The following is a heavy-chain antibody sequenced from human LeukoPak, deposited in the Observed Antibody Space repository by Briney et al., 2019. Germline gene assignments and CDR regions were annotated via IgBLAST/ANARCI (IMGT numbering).Heavy chain of an antibody. Sequence: GASVKVSCKASGYTFTTYGISWVRQAPGQGLEWMGWINAYSDNMNYAQKLQDRVTLTTDTSTSTVYMELRSLRSDDTAVYYCARGSRIGWYGHFDYWGQGTLVTVSS. D-gene: IGHD6-19*01. CDR1: GYTFTTYG. CDR3: ARGSRIGWYGHFDY. CDR2: INAYSDNM. J-gene: IGHJ4*02. V-gene: IGHV1-18*01.